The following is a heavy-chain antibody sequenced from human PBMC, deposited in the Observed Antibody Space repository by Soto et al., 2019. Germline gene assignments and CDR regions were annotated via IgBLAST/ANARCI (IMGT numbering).Heavy chain of an antibody. Sequence: VQLVESGGGLMQPGGSLRLSCAASGFTFSSNHMTWVRQAPGRGPEWASTIYPGGNTYHADSVRGRFTISRDNSKNMLYLQMNSLRAEDTAVYYCARGVDTAKSGYWGQGTLVTVSS. J-gene: IGHJ4*02. V-gene: IGHV3-53*01. CDR2: IYPGGNT. CDR1: GFTFSSNH. CDR3: ARGVDTAKSGY. D-gene: IGHD5-18*01.